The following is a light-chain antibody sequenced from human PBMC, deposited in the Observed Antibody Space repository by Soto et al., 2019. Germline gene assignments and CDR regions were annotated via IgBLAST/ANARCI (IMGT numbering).Light chain of an antibody. Sequence: QSVLTQPAPVSGSPGQSITISCTGTSSDVGGYNYVSWYQQHPGKAPKFMIYDVSNRPSGVSNRFSGSKSGNTASLTISGLQAEDEADYSCSSYTSSSTLFYVFGTGTKVTVL. CDR3: SSYTSSSTLFYV. CDR1: SSDVGGYNY. J-gene: IGLJ1*01. CDR2: DVS. V-gene: IGLV2-14*01.